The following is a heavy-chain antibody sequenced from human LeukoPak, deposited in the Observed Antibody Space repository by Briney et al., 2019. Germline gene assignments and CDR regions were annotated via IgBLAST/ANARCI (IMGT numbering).Heavy chain of an antibody. Sequence: PSETLSLTCTVSGGSISSYYWSWIRQPPGKGLEWIGRIYTSGSTNYNPSLKSRVTMSVDTSKNQFSLKLSSVTAADTAVYYCARGGAAAGTYYYYYMDVWGKGTTVTISS. J-gene: IGHJ6*03. CDR3: ARGGAAAGTYYYYYMDV. V-gene: IGHV4-4*07. D-gene: IGHD6-13*01. CDR1: GGSISSYY. CDR2: IYTSGST.